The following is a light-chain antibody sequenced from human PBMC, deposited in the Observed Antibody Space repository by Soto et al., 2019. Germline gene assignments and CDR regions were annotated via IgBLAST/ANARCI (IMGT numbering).Light chain of an antibody. J-gene: IGKJ4*01. CDR1: QSVSSN. CDR2: GAS. Sequence: EIVMTQSPATLSVSPGERATLSCRASQSVSSNLAWYQQKPGQAPRLLIYGASTRATGIPARFSGSGSGTEFTLASSCLQSEEFAVYYCQQYNNWPLTFGGGTKVEIK. CDR3: QQYNNWPLT. V-gene: IGKV3D-15*01.